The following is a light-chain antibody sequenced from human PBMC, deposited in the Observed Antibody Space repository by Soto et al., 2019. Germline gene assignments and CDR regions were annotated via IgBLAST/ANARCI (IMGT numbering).Light chain of an antibody. CDR3: QQFISYPLT. CDR1: S. J-gene: IGKJ4*01. Sequence: SLACYHQKACQAPRLLIYDASSRATGIPDRFSGGGSGTDFTLTISRLEPEYFAVYYCQQFISYPLTFGRGTKVDI. V-gene: IGKV3-20*01. CDR2: DAS.